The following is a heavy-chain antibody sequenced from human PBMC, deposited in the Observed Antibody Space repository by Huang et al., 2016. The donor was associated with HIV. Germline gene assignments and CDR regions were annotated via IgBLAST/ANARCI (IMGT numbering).Heavy chain of an antibody. CDR3: ATSYGYFPH. CDR1: GFTLSAYS. CDR2: IKNNGSRI. Sequence: EVQLVESGGGLVQPGGSLTLSCAASGFTLSAYSMNWVRQTPWKGMEWVSYIKNNGSRIFYAESVKGRFTISRDNAKNSLYLQMNSLRDDDTAVFYCATSYGYFPHWGQGTLVTVSS. V-gene: IGHV3-48*02. J-gene: IGHJ1*01. D-gene: IGHD5-18*01.